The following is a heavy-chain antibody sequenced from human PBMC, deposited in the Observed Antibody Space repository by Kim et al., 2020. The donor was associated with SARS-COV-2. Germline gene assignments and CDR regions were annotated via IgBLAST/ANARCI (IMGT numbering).Heavy chain of an antibody. Sequence: GGSLRLSCAASGFSLSNHIMNWVRQAPGKGLEWVTYITPSSTTIYYADSVKGRFTVSRDNDKNALFLQMDSLRDEDTAVYYCARVGAATAGGIDYWGQG. CDR1: GFSLSNHI. CDR2: ITPSSTTI. D-gene: IGHD3-16*01. J-gene: IGHJ4*02. V-gene: IGHV3-48*02. CDR3: ARVGAATAGGIDY.